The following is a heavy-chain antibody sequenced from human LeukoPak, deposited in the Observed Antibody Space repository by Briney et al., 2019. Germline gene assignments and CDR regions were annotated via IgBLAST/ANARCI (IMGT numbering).Heavy chain of an antibody. J-gene: IGHJ4*02. CDR1: GFTCSSYG. D-gene: IGHD6-13*01. CDR3: ARDGRGIAAAGSPLVFDY. Sequence: GGSLRLSCAASGFTCSSYGMHWVRQAPGKGLEWVAVISYDGSNKYYADSVKGRFTISRDNSKNTLYLQMTSLKVEDTAVYYCARDGRGIAAAGSPLVFDYWGQGTLVTVSS. CDR2: ISYDGSNK. V-gene: IGHV3-30*03.